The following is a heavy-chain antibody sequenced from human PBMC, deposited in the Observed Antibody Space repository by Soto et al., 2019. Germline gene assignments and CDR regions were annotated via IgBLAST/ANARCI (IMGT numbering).Heavy chain of an antibody. V-gene: IGHV1-69*01. J-gene: IGHJ4*02. D-gene: IGHD2-2*01. CDR2: IIPIFGTA. CDR1: GESISIYV. Sequence: RCACQGSGESISIYVSSCRLHNTKQGLEWMGGIIPIFGTANYAQKFQGRVTITADESTSTAYMELSSLRSEDTAVYYCASRPQHCSSTRGHGNRGQGTLVSVSS. CDR3: ASRPQHCSSTRGHGN.